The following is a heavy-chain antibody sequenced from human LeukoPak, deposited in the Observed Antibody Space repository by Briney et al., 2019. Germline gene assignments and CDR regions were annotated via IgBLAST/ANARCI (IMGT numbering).Heavy chain of an antibody. CDR1: GGSISGYY. V-gene: IGHV4-59*01. D-gene: IGHD3-22*01. CDR2: IYYSGST. CDR3: ERESDSSGYYYANVGPFDY. Sequence: PSETLSLTCTVSGGSISGYYWSWIRKPPGKGLDWTGHIYYSGSTEYNPSLESRVTMSVDTSKNQFSLKLSSVTAADTAVYYCERESDSSGYYYANVGPFDYWGQGTLVTVSS. J-gene: IGHJ4*02.